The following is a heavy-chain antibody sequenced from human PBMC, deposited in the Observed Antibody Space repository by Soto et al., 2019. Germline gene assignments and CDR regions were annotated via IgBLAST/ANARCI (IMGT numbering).Heavy chain of an antibody. CDR1: GFTFSSYS. J-gene: IGHJ6*02. D-gene: IGHD5-12*01. CDR2: ISSSSSYI. CDR3: ARDRDIAPPGEGYYYYGMDV. Sequence: GGSLRLSCAASGFTFSSYSMNWVRQAPGKGLEWVSSISSSSSYIYYADSVKGRFTISRDNAKNSLYLQMNSLRAEDTAVYYCARDRDIAPPGEGYYYYGMDVWGQGTTVTVSS. V-gene: IGHV3-21*01.